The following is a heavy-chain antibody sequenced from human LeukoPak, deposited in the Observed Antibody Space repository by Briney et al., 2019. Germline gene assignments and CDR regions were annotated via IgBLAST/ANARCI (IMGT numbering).Heavy chain of an antibody. CDR3: ARTRTLWFGGPYYFDY. J-gene: IGHJ4*02. CDR2: IYSGGST. CDR1: GFTVSSNY. D-gene: IGHD3-10*01. Sequence: GGSLRLSCAASGFTVSSNYMSWVRQAPGKGLEWVSVIYSGGSTYYADSVKGRFTISRDNSKNTLYLQMNSLRAEDTAVYYCARTRTLWFGGPYYFDYWGQGTLVTVSS. V-gene: IGHV3-53*01.